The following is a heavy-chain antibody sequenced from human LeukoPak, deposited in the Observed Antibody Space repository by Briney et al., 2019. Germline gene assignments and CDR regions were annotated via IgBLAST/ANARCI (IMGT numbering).Heavy chain of an antibody. CDR2: IRYDGSNK. CDR3: ARLRVVTLDAFDI. Sequence: GGSLRLSCAASGFTFSSYGMHWVRQAPGKGLEWVAFIRYDGSNKYYADSVKGRFTISRDNSKNTLYLQMNSLRAEDTAVYYCARLRVVTLDAFDIWGQGTMVTVSS. J-gene: IGHJ3*02. D-gene: IGHD4-23*01. V-gene: IGHV3-30*02. CDR1: GFTFSSYG.